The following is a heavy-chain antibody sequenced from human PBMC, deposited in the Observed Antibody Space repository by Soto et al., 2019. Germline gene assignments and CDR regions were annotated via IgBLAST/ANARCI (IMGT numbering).Heavy chain of an antibody. CDR2: IKQDGSEK. CDR1: GFTFSSYL. Sequence: GGSLRLSCAASGFTFSSYLMSWVRQAPGKGLEWVANIKQDGSEKYYVDSVKGRFTISRDNAKNSLYLQMNSLRAEDTAVYYCARDPNIVLVPAALRSYYYYYGMDVWGQGTTVTVSS. D-gene: IGHD2-2*01. J-gene: IGHJ6*02. V-gene: IGHV3-7*01. CDR3: ARDPNIVLVPAALRSYYYYYGMDV.